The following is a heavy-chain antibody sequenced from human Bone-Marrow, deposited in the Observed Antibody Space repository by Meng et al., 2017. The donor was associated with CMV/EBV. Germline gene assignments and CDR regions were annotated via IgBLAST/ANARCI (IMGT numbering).Heavy chain of an antibody. CDR3: ARGTGCSSTSCNYGMDV. V-gene: IGHV3-21*01. J-gene: IGHJ6*02. Sequence: GGSLRLSCAASGFTFSSYAMSWVRQAPGKGLEWVSSISSSSSYIYYADSVKGRFTISRDNAKNSLYLQMNSLRAEDTAVYYCARGTGCSSTSCNYGMDVWGQGTTVTVSS. CDR2: ISSSSSYI. CDR1: GFTFSSYA. D-gene: IGHD2-2*01.